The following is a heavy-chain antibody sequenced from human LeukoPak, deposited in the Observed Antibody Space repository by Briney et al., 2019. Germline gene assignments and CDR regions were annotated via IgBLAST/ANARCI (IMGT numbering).Heavy chain of an antibody. CDR3: ARDLGNYYYDSSGYYYAGPTFDY. CDR1: GFTFSSYW. V-gene: IGHV3-7*01. Sequence: GGSLRLSCAASGFTFSSYWMSWVRQAPGKGLEWVANIKQDGSEKYNVDSVKGRFTISRDSAKNSLYLQMNSLRAEDTAVYYCARDLGNYYYDSSGYYYAGPTFDYWGQGTLVTVSS. J-gene: IGHJ4*02. D-gene: IGHD3-22*01. CDR2: IKQDGSEK.